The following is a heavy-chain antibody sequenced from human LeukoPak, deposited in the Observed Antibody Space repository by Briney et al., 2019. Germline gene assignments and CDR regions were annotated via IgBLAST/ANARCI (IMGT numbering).Heavy chain of an antibody. CDR3: ARDVGITAREDYYYYMDV. Sequence: PGGSLRLSCAASGFTFSDYYMSWIRQAPGKGLEWVSYISSSGSTIYYADSVKGRFTISRDNAKNSLYLQMNSLRAEDTAVYYCARDVGITAREDYYYYMDVWGKGTTVTVSS. CDR2: ISSSGSTI. J-gene: IGHJ6*03. V-gene: IGHV3-11*01. CDR1: GFTFSDYY. D-gene: IGHD6-6*01.